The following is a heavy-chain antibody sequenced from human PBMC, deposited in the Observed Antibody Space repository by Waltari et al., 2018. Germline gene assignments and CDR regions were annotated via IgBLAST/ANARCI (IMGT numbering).Heavy chain of an antibody. Sequence: QLQLQESGPGLVKPSETMSLTCTVSGGSISSSSYYWGWLRQPPGKGLEWIGSIYYSWSTYYNPSLKSRVTISVDTSKNQFSLKLSSVTAADTAVYYCARERTMVRGWYNWFDPWGQGTLVTVSS. V-gene: IGHV4-39*07. D-gene: IGHD3-10*01. J-gene: IGHJ5*02. CDR1: GGSISSSSYY. CDR2: IYYSWST. CDR3: ARERTMVRGWYNWFDP.